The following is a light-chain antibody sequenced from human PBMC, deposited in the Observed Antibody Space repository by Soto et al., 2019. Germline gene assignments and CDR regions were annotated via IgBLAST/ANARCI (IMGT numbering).Light chain of an antibody. CDR2: GAS. V-gene: IGKV3-15*01. Sequence: EIVMTQSPATLSVSPGERATLSCRASQSVSSKLAWYQQKPGQGPSLLIYGASTRATGIPARFSGSGSGTAFTLTTSCLQSEDIPVYYGQHYRTLVWTFGQGTKVDIK. CDR3: QHYRTLVWT. J-gene: IGKJ1*01. CDR1: QSVSSK.